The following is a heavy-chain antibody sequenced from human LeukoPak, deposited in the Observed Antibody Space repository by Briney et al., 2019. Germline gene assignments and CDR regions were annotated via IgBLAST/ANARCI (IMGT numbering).Heavy chain of an antibody. J-gene: IGHJ4*02. D-gene: IGHD1-26*01. CDR1: GCTFTTYA. Sequence: LAGGSLRLXCVPSGCTFTTYAMNWVRKAPGKGLEWVSGINSGGRTYYADSVKGRFTISRESSKNTLYLQMTSLRADDAALYYCARSIPPDFWGQGTLVTVSS. V-gene: IGHV3-23*01. CDR2: INSGGRT. CDR3: ARSIPPDF.